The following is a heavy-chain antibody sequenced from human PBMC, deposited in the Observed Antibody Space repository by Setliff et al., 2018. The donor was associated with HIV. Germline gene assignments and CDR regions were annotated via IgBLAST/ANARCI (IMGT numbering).Heavy chain of an antibody. J-gene: IGHJ2*01. CDR2: INHSGST. Sequence: SETLSLTCVVYGGSFTNYYWSWIRQPPGKGLECIGEINHSGSTNYNPSLKSRVTISVDTSKSQFSLQLNSMTAADTALYYCARHRYNWYFDVWGRGTLVTVSS. V-gene: IGHV4-34*01. CDR1: GGSFTNYY. D-gene: IGHD1-26*01. CDR3: ARHRYNWYFDV.